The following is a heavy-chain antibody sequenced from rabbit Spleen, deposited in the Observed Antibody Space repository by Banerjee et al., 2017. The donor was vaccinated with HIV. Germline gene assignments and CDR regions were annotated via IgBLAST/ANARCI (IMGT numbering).Heavy chain of an antibody. D-gene: IGHD8-1*01. CDR2: IDPIFGTT. CDR3: ARDTGSSFSSYGMDL. J-gene: IGHJ6*01. CDR1: GFDFSTYG. Sequence: QEQLVESGGGLVQPGGSLKLSCKASGFDFSTYGVSWVRQGPGKGLEWIGYIDPIFGTTYYASWVNGRFTCSKTSSTTVTLQMTSLTVADTATYFCARDTGSSFSSYGMDLWGQGTLVTVS. V-gene: IGHV1S39*01.